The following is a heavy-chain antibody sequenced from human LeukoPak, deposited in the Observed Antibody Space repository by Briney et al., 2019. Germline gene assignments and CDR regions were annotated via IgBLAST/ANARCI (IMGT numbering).Heavy chain of an antibody. D-gene: IGHD3-22*01. CDR2: ISTYNGNT. CDR3: YRGSYDSSARGFDY. V-gene: IGHV1-18*01. J-gene: IGHJ4*02. CDR1: GYTFNTYG. Sequence: GASVKVSCKASGYTFNTYGISWVRQAPGQGLEWMGWISTYNGNTNYAQKLQGRVTMTTDTSTTTAYMELTSLRFDDTAVYYCYRGSYDSSARGFDYWAREPWSPSPQ.